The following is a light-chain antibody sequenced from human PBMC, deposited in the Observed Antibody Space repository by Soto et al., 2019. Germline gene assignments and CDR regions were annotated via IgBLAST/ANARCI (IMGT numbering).Light chain of an antibody. CDR3: QQYNSYPYS. Sequence: IQMTQSPSTLSASGGDRVSITCRASQTIFSWLAWYQQKPGKAPKLVIYKASSLESGVPSRYSGSGSGTEFTLTISGLQPDDFAPYYCQQYNSYPYSFGQGPKLEIK. J-gene: IGKJ2*03. CDR2: KAS. CDR1: QTIFSW. V-gene: IGKV1-5*03.